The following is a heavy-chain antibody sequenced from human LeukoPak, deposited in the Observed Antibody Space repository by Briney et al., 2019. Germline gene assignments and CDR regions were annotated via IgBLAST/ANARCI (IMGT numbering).Heavy chain of an antibody. V-gene: IGHV3-23*01. CDR2: ISGSGGST. CDR3: ATDGYSDYYFDY. D-gene: IGHD4-11*01. J-gene: IGHJ4*02. Sequence: GGSLRLSCAASGFTFSSYAMSWVRQAPGKGLEWVSAISGSGGSTYYADSVKGRFTISRDNAQNSLYLQMNSLRAEDTAMYYCATDGYSDYYFDYWGQGTLVTVSS. CDR1: GFTFSSYA.